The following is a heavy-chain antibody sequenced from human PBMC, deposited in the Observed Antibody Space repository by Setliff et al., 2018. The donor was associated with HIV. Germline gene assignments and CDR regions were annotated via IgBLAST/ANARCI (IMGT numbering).Heavy chain of an antibody. CDR1: GGSISSHY. V-gene: IGHV4-59*04. Sequence: PSETLSLTCTVSGGSISSHYWSWIRQPPGKGLEWTGSIYHTGRTYYNRSLESRLTISIDTSKNQFSLKLTSVTAADTAMYHCAREREAWSAYDSWGQGTLVTVSS. CDR2: IYHTGRT. J-gene: IGHJ5*02. D-gene: IGHD3-3*01. CDR3: AREREAWSAYDS.